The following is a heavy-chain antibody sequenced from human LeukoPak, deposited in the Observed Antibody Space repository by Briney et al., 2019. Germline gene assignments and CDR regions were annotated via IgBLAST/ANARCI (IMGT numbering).Heavy chain of an antibody. CDR3: AREPYYYDSSGFRRDYYYGMDV. Sequence: ASVKVSCKASGGTFSSYAISWVRQAPGRGLEWMGGIIPIFGTANYAQKFQGRVTITADESTSTAYMELSSLRSEDTAVYYCAREPYYYDSSGFRRDYYYGMDVWGKGTTVTVSS. V-gene: IGHV1-69*01. D-gene: IGHD3-22*01. J-gene: IGHJ6*04. CDR2: IIPIFGTA. CDR1: GGTFSSYA.